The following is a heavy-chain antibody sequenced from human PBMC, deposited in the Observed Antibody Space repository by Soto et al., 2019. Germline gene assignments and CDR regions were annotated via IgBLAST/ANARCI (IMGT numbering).Heavy chain of an antibody. J-gene: IGHJ4*02. CDR1: GFTFSSYS. Sequence: EVQLVESGGGLVKPGGSLRLSCAASGFTFSSYSMNWVGQAPGKGLEWVSSISSSSSYIYYADSVKGRFTISRDNAKNSLYLQMNSLRAEDTAVYYCARDLTTGTRYFDYWGQGTLVTVSS. CDR3: ARDLTTGTRYFDY. CDR2: ISSSSSYI. V-gene: IGHV3-21*01. D-gene: IGHD6-13*01.